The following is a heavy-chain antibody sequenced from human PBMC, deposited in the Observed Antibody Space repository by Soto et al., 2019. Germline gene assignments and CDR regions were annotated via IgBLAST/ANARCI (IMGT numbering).Heavy chain of an antibody. CDR3: ERARNSGSSRYTWFAP. J-gene: IGHJ5*02. V-gene: IGHV1-8*01. CDR2: MNPNSGNT. D-gene: IGHD6-13*01. Sequence: ASVKVSCKASGYTFTSYDINWVRQATGQGLEWMGWMNPNSGNTGYAQKFQGRVTMTRNTSISTAYMELSSLRSEDTAVYYCERARNSGSSRYTWFAPWGQGPLVTVS. CDR1: GYTFTSYD.